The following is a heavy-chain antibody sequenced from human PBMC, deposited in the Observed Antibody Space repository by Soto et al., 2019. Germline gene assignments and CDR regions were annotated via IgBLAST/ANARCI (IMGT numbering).Heavy chain of an antibody. CDR1: GGTFSSYA. CDR2: IIPISGTA. V-gene: IGHV1-69*01. CDR3: ARSQGSSTSLEIYYYYYYGMDV. D-gene: IGHD2-2*01. J-gene: IGHJ6*02. Sequence: QVQLVQSGAEVKKPGSSVKVSCKASGGTFSSYAISWVRQAPGQGLEWTGGIIPISGTANYAQKFQGRVTITADESTSTAYMELSSLSSEDTAVYYCARSQGSSTSLEIYYYYYYGMDVWGQGTPVTVSS.